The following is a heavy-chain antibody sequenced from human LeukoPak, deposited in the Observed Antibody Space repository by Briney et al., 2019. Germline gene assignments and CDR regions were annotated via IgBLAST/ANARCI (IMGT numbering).Heavy chain of an antibody. CDR1: GGSISSSSYY. CDR2: IYYSGST. Sequence: PSETLSLTCTVSGGSISSSSYYWGWIRQPPGKGLEWIGSIYYSGSTYYNPSLKSRVTISVDMSKNQFSLKLSSVTAADTAVYYCARDLARGEQPDDYWGQGTLVTVSS. J-gene: IGHJ4*02. CDR3: ARDLARGEQPDDY. D-gene: IGHD1-26*01. V-gene: IGHV4-39*07.